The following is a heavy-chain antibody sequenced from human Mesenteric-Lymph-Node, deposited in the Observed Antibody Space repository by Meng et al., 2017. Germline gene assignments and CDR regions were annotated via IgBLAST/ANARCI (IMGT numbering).Heavy chain of an antibody. Sequence: GESLKISCAASGFIFSNYGLTWVRQAPGKGLEWVSYISSSGSTIYYADSVKGRFTISRDNAKNSLYLQMNSLRAEDTAVYYCARAGYYYDSSGYANFDYWGQGTLVTVS. CDR1: GFIFSNYG. V-gene: IGHV3-48*03. D-gene: IGHD3-22*01. CDR2: ISSSGSTI. J-gene: IGHJ4*02. CDR3: ARAGYYYDSSGYANFDY.